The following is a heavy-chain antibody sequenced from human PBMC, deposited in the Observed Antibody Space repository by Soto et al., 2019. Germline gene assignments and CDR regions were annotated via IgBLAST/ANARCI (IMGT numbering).Heavy chain of an antibody. Sequence: GGSLRLSCAASGFTFSDHYMDWVRQAPGKGLEWVGRITNKANSNTIEYAASVKGRFTISRDDSKNSLYLQMSSLKTEDTAVYYCASDVMTADNYGMDVWGQGTTVTVSS. D-gene: IGHD2-21*02. CDR1: GFTFSDHY. CDR3: ASDVMTADNYGMDV. V-gene: IGHV3-72*01. J-gene: IGHJ6*02. CDR2: ITNKANSNTI.